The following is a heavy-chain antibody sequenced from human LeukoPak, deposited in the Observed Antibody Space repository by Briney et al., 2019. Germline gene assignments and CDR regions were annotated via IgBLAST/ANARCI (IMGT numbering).Heavy chain of an antibody. J-gene: IGHJ3*02. CDR2: IYHSGST. V-gene: IGHV4-38-2*02. Sequence: SETLSLTCTVSGYSISSGYYWGWIRQPPGKGLEWIGSIYHSGSTYYNPSLKSRVTISVDTSKNQFSLKLSSVTAADTAVYYCAINLWFGELVAFDIWGQGTMVTVSS. D-gene: IGHD3-10*01. CDR3: AINLWFGELVAFDI. CDR1: GYSISSGYY.